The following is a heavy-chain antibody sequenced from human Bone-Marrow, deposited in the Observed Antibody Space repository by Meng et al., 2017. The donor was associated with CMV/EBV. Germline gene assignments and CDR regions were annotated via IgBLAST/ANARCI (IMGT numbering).Heavy chain of an antibody. Sequence: GESLKISWQGSGDSFTSYWIGWVRQMPGKGLEWMGIIYPGDSDTRYSPSFQGQVTISADKSISTAYLPWSSLKASDTAMYYCARQGPYCGDDCYSVDYGMDVSGQGTTVTVSS. CDR3: ARQGPYCGDDCYSVDYGMDV. CDR2: IYPGDSDT. CDR1: GDSFTSYW. J-gene: IGHJ6*02. V-gene: IGHV5-51*01. D-gene: IGHD2-21*01.